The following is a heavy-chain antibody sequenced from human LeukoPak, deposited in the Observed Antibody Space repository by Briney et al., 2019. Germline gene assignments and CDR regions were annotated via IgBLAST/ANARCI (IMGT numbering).Heavy chain of an antibody. Sequence: GGSLRLSCAASGFTFSSYGMHWVRQAPGKGLEWVAFIRSDGSNKYYADSVKGRFTISRGNSKNTLYLQMNSLRAEDAAVYYCAKDYSKTSYYGSGTYYRPNWFDPWGQGTLVTVSS. J-gene: IGHJ5*02. CDR3: AKDYSKTSYYGSGTYYRPNWFDP. D-gene: IGHD3-10*01. V-gene: IGHV3-30*02. CDR1: GFTFSSYG. CDR2: IRSDGSNK.